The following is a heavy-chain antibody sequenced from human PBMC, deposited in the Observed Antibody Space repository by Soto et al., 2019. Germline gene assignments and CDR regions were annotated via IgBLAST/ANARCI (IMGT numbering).Heavy chain of an antibody. CDR1: GFTFNIYA. V-gene: IGHV3-30-3*01. CDR3: VRSSVVPTPDFAY. D-gene: IGHD2-21*01. Sequence: QVRLVESGGGVVQPGRSLRLSCAASGFTFNIYAMHWVRQAPGKGLEWVAVISHDGTSRYYADSVKGRVTISRDNSTSMVFVQMNSLGVEDTAVHYCVRSSVVPTPDFAYWGQGTLVTVSS. J-gene: IGHJ4*02. CDR2: ISHDGTSR.